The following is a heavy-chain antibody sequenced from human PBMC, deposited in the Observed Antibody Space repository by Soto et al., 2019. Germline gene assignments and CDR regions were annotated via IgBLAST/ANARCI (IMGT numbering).Heavy chain of an antibody. CDR1: GFTVSSNY. D-gene: IGHD6-19*01. CDR3: ASSPFGYSSGWIDY. CDR2: IYSGGST. V-gene: IGHV3-53*01. Sequence: GGSLRLSCAASGFTVSSNYMSWVRQAPGKGLEWVSVIYSGGSTYYADSVKGRFTISRDNSKNTLYLQMNSLRAEDTAVYYCASSPFGYSSGWIDYWVQGTLVTVSS. J-gene: IGHJ4*02.